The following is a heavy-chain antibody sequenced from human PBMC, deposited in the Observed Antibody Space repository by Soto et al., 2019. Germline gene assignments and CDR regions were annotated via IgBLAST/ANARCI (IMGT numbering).Heavy chain of an antibody. CDR3: ARAADTAMVTGY. Sequence: EVQLVESGGGLVKPGGSLRLSCAASGFTFSSYSMNWVRQAPGKGLEWVSSISSSSSFIFYAHSVKGRFTISRDNAKNSLYLQMNSLRAEDTAVYYCARAADTAMVTGYWGQGTLVTVSS. CDR2: ISSSSSFI. J-gene: IGHJ4*02. D-gene: IGHD5-18*01. V-gene: IGHV3-21*01. CDR1: GFTFSSYS.